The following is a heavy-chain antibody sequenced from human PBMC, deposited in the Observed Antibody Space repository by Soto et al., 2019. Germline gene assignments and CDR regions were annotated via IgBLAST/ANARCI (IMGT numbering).Heavy chain of an antibody. D-gene: IGHD2-2*01. J-gene: IGHJ2*01. V-gene: IGHV1-18*01. CDR2: ISAYNGNT. CDR3: ARSTWAMRLPVDWYCDL. Sequence: QVQLVQSGAEVKKPGASVKVSCKASGYTFTSYGISWVRQAPGQGLEWMGWISAYNGNTNYAQKLQGRVTMTTDTSTSTTYMELRSLRSDDTAVYYCARSTWAMRLPVDWYCDLWRRGTLFTVSS. CDR1: GYTFTSYG.